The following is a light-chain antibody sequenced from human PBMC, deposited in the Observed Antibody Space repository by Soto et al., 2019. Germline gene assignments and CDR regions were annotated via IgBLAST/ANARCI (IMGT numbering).Light chain of an antibody. Sequence: QSVLTQPASVSGSPGQSITISCTGTSSDVGAYNYVSWYQHHPGKVPKLLIYEVTNRPSGVSDRFSGSKSGNTASLTISGLQAEDEADYYCSSKRDRSTLFVFATGTKATVL. CDR1: SSDVGAYNY. CDR2: EVT. V-gene: IGLV2-14*01. CDR3: SSKRDRSTLFV. J-gene: IGLJ1*01.